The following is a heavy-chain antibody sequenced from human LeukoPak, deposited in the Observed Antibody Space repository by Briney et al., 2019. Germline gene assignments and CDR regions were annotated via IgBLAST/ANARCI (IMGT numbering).Heavy chain of an antibody. Sequence: GSSVKVSCKASGGTFNRHTFSWVRQARGQGLEWMGGIFPIYRTSNYAQNFQGRLTITTDESTSTAYMELTSLRSEDTAVYFCAAGIGLLEYLMGYWGQGTLVTVSS. V-gene: IGHV1-69*05. CDR2: IFPIYRTS. CDR1: GGTFNRHT. D-gene: IGHD2/OR15-2a*01. J-gene: IGHJ4*02. CDR3: AAGIGLLEYLMGY.